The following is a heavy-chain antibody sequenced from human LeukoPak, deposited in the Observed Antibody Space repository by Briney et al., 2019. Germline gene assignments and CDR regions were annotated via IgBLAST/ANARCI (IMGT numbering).Heavy chain of an antibody. V-gene: IGHV1-8*01. CDR2: MNPNSGNT. CDR3: ARGLNWNGANMDV. CDR1: GYTFTSYD. J-gene: IGHJ6*03. Sequence: VASVKVSCKASGYTFTSYDINWVRQATGQGREWMAWMNPNSGNTGYAQKFQDRVIMTRNTSISTVSMELSSLRSDDTAVYYCARGLNWNGANMDVWGKETTVTVSS. D-gene: IGHD1-1*01.